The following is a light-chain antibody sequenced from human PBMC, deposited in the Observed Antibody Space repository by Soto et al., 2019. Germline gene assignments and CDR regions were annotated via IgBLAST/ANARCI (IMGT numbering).Light chain of an antibody. V-gene: IGKV3-20*01. CDR3: QHYGTLIT. CDR1: QSVANSY. Sequence: EIVLTQSPGTQSSSPGERATLSCRASQSVANSYLAWYQQKPGQAPRLLIYGASSRATGIPDRFSGSGSGTDFTLTISRLESEDFAVYYCQHYGTLITFGQGTRLEIK. CDR2: GAS. J-gene: IGKJ5*01.